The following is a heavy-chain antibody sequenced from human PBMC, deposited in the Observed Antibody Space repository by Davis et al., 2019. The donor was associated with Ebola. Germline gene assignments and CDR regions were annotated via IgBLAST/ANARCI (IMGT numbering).Heavy chain of an antibody. V-gene: IGHV4-4*02. Sequence: MPSETLSLTCAVSGDSISSAYWWRWVRQPPGKGLEWIGEIYHSGGTNYNPSLKSRVTISVDKSKNQFSLKLSSVTAADTAMYYCARDRGYIAVDAFDIWGQGTVVTVSS. D-gene: IGHD6-19*01. J-gene: IGHJ3*02. CDR3: ARDRGYIAVDAFDI. CDR1: GDSISSAYW. CDR2: IYHSGGT.